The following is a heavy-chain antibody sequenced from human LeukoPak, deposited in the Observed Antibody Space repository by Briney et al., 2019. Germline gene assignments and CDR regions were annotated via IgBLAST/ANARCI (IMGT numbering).Heavy chain of an antibody. V-gene: IGHV3-20*04. CDR1: GFTFDDYD. CDR3: ARDLPQIEY. J-gene: IGHJ4*02. CDR2: INWNGGDT. Sequence: GGSLRLSCAASGFTFDDYDMSWVRQDPGKGLEWVSGINWNGGDTAYADSVKGRFTISRDNAKNSLYLQMNSLRAEDTALYYCARDLPQIEYWGQGTLVTVSS. D-gene: IGHD3-22*01.